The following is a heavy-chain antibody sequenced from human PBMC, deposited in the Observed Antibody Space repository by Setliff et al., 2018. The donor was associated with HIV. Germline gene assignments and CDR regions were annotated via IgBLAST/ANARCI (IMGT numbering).Heavy chain of an antibody. J-gene: IGHJ4*02. CDR1: GGSISSSSYY. CDR3: ARRGAYYDILTGYRSHYFDY. D-gene: IGHD3-9*01. CDR2: IYYSGRT. Sequence: SETLSLTCTVSGGSISSSSYYWGWIRQPPGKGLEWIGSIYYSGRTYYNPSLKSRVTISVDTSKNQFSLKLRSVTAADTAVYYCARRGAYYDILTGYRSHYFDYWGQGTLVTVSS. V-gene: IGHV4-39*01.